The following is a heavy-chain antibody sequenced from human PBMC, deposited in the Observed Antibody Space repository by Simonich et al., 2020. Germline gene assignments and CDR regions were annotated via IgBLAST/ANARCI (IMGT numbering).Heavy chain of an antibody. D-gene: IGHD4-17*01. J-gene: IGHJ4*02. V-gene: IGHV3-48*03. CDR3: ARHYYGDYYFDY. CDR1: GFTFSSYE. Sequence: EGQLVESGGGLVQPGGSLRLSCAASGFTFSSYEMNWVRQAPGKWLEWFSYISSSGTTIDYADSVTGRFTISRDNAKNSLYLQMNSLRAEDTAVYYCARHYYGDYYFDYWGQGTLVTVSS. CDR2: ISSSGTTI.